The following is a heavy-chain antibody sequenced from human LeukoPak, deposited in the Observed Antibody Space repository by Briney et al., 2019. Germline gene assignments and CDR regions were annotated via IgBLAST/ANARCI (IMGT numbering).Heavy chain of an antibody. D-gene: IGHD5-12*01. CDR2: NFHTGST. V-gene: IGHV4-38-2*02. J-gene: IGHJ5*02. Sequence: SETLSLTCPVSGYSIGRDYYWAWLRQPPGKGLEWIGRNFHTGSTVYNPSFESRLTISMDTSKNEFFLRLNSVTAADTAVYFCARDGGYPTTDEGFDPWGLGTLVTVSS. CDR3: ARDGGYPTTDEGFDP. CDR1: GYSIGRDYY.